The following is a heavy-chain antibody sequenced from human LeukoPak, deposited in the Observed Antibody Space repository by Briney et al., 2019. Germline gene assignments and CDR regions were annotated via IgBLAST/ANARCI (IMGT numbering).Heavy chain of an antibody. V-gene: IGHV1-18*01. J-gene: IGHJ4*02. D-gene: IGHD1/OR15-1a*01. CDR3: ARVTSPTWRGENFDY. Sequence: GASVKVSCKASGYTFTSYGTSWVRQAPGQGLEWMGWISAYNGNTNYAQKFQGRVTMTTDTSTSTAYMELRSLRSDDTAVYYCARVTSPTWRGENFDYWGQGTLVTVSS. CDR1: GYTFTSYG. CDR2: ISAYNGNT.